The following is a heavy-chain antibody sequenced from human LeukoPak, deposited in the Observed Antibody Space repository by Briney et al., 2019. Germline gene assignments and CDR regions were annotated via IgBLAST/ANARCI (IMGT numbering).Heavy chain of an antibody. CDR1: GFTFNNAW. D-gene: IGHD6-13*01. Sequence: GGSLRLSCAASGFTFNNAWMSWVRQAPGKGLEWVGRIKSKTDGGTTDYAAPVKGRFTISRDDSKNTLYLQMNSLRVEDTAVYYCAKSVETGAAGLENWGQGTLVTVFS. V-gene: IGHV3-15*01. CDR2: IKSKTDGGTT. CDR3: AKSVETGAAGLEN. J-gene: IGHJ4*02.